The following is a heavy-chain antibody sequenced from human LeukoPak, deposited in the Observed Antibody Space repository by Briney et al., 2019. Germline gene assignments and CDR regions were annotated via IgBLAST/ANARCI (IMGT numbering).Heavy chain of an antibody. CDR2: INPNSGGT. V-gene: IGHV1-2*02. D-gene: IGHD6-19*01. CDR3: AREDKAVWFDP. J-gene: IGHJ5*02. Sequence: ASVRVSCKASGYTFTGYYMHWVRPAPGQGLEWMGWINPNSGGTNYAQKFQGRVTMTRDTSISTAYMELSRLRSDDTAVYYCAREDKAVWFDPWGQGTLVTVSS. CDR1: GYTFTGYY.